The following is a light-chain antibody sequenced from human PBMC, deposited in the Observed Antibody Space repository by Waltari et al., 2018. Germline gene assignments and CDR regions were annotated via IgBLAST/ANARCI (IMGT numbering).Light chain of an antibody. Sequence: EIVLTQSPGTLFLSPGEVATLTCRARQSVSRTLAWYQQKPGQAPRLLIYGASSRATGIPDRFSGSGSGTDFSLTISRLEPDDSAVYFCQHYVSLPATFGQGTKVEIK. J-gene: IGKJ1*01. CDR1: QSVSRT. V-gene: IGKV3-20*01. CDR3: QHYVSLPAT. CDR2: GAS.